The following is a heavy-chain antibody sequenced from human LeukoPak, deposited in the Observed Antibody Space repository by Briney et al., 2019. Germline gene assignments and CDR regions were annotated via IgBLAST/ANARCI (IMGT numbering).Heavy chain of an antibody. CDR3: ARDDGNADAFDI. V-gene: IGHV4-4*07. CDR2: IYTSGST. D-gene: IGHD2-8*01. J-gene: IGHJ3*02. Sequence: SEILSLTCTVSGDSIRSYYWTWIRQPAGKGLEWIGRIYTSGSTNYNPSLKSRFTISIDTSKNQFFLKLSSVTAADTAVYYCARDDGNADAFDIWGRGTMVTVSS. CDR1: GDSIRSYY.